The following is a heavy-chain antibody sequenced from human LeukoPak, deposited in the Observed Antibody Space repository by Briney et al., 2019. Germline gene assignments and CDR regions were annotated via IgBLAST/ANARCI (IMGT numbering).Heavy chain of an antibody. V-gene: IGHV3-9*01. CDR1: GFTFDDYA. CDR2: ISWNSGSI. J-gene: IGHJ4*02. CDR3: AKDFADFYGPFDY. Sequence: QAGGSLRLSCAASGFTFDDYAMHWVRQAPGKGLEWVSGISWNSGSIGYADSVKGRFTISRDNAKNSLYLQMNSLRAEDTALYYCAKDFADFYGPFDYWGQGTLVTVSS. D-gene: IGHD2-21*02.